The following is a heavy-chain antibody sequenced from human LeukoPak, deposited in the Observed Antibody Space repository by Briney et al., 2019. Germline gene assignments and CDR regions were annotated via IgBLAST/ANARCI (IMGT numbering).Heavy chain of an antibody. CDR1: GFTFSSYA. V-gene: IGHV3-23*01. CDR3: AKDERNWNYNLASQTYD. CDR2: IIGSGVST. Sequence: GGSLRLSCAASGFTFSSYAMSWVRKAPGKGLEWASAIIGSGVSTYYADSVKGRFTVSRDNSKNTLYLQMSSLRAEDTAVYYCAKDERNWNYNLASQTYDWGQGTLVTVSS. D-gene: IGHD1-7*01. J-gene: IGHJ4*02.